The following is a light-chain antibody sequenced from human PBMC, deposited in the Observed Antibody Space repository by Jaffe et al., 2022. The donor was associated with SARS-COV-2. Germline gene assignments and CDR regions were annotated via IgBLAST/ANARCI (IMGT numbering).Light chain of an antibody. Sequence: QSALTQPASVSGSPGQSITISCTGSSNDVGGYNYVSWYQQHPGRAPKLMIYDVRYRPSGVSNRFSGSKSGNTASLTISGLQAEDEADYYCSSFTRNSSYVFGTGTKVTVL. CDR1: SNDVGGYNY. CDR3: SSFTRNSSYV. J-gene: IGLJ1*01. V-gene: IGLV2-14*01. CDR2: DVR.